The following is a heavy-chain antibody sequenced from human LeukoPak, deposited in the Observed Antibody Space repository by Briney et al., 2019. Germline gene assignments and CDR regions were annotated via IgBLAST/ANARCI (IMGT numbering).Heavy chain of an antibody. D-gene: IGHD3-22*01. J-gene: IGHJ4*02. CDR1: GFTFSSYA. CDR3: AKAAGPRHDTTTHDR. CDR2: ISGSGGTT. Sequence: GGSLRLSCAASGFTFSSYAMSWVRQAPGKGLELVSGISGSGGTTYYADSVKGRFTISRDNSKNTLYLQLNSLRAEDTAIYYCAKAAGPRHDTTTHDRWGQGTLVTVSS. V-gene: IGHV3-23*01.